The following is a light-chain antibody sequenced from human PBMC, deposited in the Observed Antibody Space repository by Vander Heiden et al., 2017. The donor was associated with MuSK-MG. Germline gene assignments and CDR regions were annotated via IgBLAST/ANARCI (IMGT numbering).Light chain of an antibody. CDR3: LLSYSGDLYV. CDR2: DAN. CDR1: TGAVTSGHY. J-gene: IGLJ1*01. V-gene: IGLV7-46*01. Sequence: QAVVTQVPSLTVSPGGTVTLTCGSSTGAVTSGHYPYWFQQKPGQAPRTLIYDANKKPSWTPARFSGSLLGGKAALTLSGAQPEDEAEYYCLLSYSGDLYVFGPGTKVTVL.